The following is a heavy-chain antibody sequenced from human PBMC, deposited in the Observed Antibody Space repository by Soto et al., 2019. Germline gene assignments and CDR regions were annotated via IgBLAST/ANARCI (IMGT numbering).Heavy chain of an antibody. CDR2: INPSGGST. CDR3: ARDSGRSYYYYYMDV. V-gene: IGHV1-46*03. Sequence: QVQLVKSGAEVKKPGASVKVSCKASGYTFTSYYMHWVRQAPGQGLEWMGIINPSGGSTSYAQKFQGRVTMTRDTSTSTVYMELSSLRSEDTAVYYCARDSGRSYYYYYMDVWGKGTTVTVSS. CDR1: GYTFTSYY. J-gene: IGHJ6*03. D-gene: IGHD6-19*01.